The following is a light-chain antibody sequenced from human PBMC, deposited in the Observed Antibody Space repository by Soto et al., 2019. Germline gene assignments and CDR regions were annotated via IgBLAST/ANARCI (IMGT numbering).Light chain of an antibody. CDR1: QSISNS. Sequence: ETVLTQSPATLSLSPGERATLSCRASQSISNSLAWYQHKPGQAPRLLIYDASNRATGIPARFSGSGSGTDFTLTISSLEPQDFAVYYCQQRSSWPLFGGGTKVEIE. J-gene: IGKJ4*01. CDR3: QQRSSWPL. V-gene: IGKV3-11*01. CDR2: DAS.